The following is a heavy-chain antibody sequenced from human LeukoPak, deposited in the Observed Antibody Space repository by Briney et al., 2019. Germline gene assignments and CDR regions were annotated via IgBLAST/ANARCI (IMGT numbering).Heavy chain of an antibody. CDR3: ASEKPTAGALDY. CDR2: INPSGGSP. Sequence: GASVKVSCKASGDTFTNYFTHWVRQAPGQGLEWMGIINPSGGSPTYAQKFQGRVTMTRDMSTSTVYMELSSLRSEDTAVYYCASEKPTAGALDYWGQGTLVTVSS. CDR1: GDTFTNYF. J-gene: IGHJ4*02. V-gene: IGHV1-46*01. D-gene: IGHD1-14*01.